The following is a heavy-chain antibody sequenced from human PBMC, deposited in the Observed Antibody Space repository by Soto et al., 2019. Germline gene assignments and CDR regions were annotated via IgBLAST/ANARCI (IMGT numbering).Heavy chain of an antibody. V-gene: IGHV1-3*01. Sequence: QVQLVQSGAEVKKPGASVKVSCKASGYTFTNYAMHWVRQAPGQRLEWMGWINAGNGNTKYSQKIQGSVNITRDTSASTAYMELSSLRSDDTAVYYCARGGSLYWYFDLWGRGTLVTVSS. J-gene: IGHJ2*01. D-gene: IGHD1-26*01. CDR2: INAGNGNT. CDR1: GYTFTNYA. CDR3: ARGGSLYWYFDL.